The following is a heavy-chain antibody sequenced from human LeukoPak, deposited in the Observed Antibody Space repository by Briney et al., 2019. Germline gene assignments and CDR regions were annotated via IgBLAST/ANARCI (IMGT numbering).Heavy chain of an antibody. CDR2: INPSGGNT. J-gene: IGHJ3*01. CDR3: ARELPGVGALDA. Sequence: EASVKVSCKASGYTFTSYGISWVRQAPGQGLEWMGMINPSGGNTVYSQKFQDRVTMTRDTSTSTVYMEQSSLTSEDTAVYYCARELPGVGALDAWGQGTMVTVSS. D-gene: IGHD3-10*01. CDR1: GYTFTSYG. V-gene: IGHV1-46*01.